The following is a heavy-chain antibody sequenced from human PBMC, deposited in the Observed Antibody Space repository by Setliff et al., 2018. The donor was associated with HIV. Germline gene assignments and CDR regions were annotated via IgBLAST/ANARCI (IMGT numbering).Heavy chain of an antibody. CDR2: IKSKTDGGTT. CDR3: TTGYDADYYDSGGHYYIDY. CDR1: GFTFSNAW. V-gene: IGHV3-15*01. D-gene: IGHD3-22*01. Sequence: PGGSLRLSCAASGFTFSNAWMSWVRQAPGKGLEWVGRIKSKTDGGTTDYAAPVKGRFTISRDDSKNTLDLQMNSLQTEDTAVYYCTTGYDADYYDSGGHYYIDYWGQGTLVTVSS. J-gene: IGHJ4*02.